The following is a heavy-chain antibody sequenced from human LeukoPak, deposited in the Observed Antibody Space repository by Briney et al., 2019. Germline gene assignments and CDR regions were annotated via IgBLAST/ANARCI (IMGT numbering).Heavy chain of an antibody. Sequence: ASVKVSCKASGYTFTGYYMHWVRQAPGQGLEWMGWINPNSGGTNYAQKFQGRVTMTRDTSISTAYMELSRLRSDDTAVYYCARVRIQLMHGLVYYYYGMDVWGQGTTVTVSS. CDR3: ARVRIQLMHGLVYYYYGMDV. J-gene: IGHJ6*02. V-gene: IGHV1-2*02. CDR1: GYTFTGYY. CDR2: INPNSGGT. D-gene: IGHD5-18*01.